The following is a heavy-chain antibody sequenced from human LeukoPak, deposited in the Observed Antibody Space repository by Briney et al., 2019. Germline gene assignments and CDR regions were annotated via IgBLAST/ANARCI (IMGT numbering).Heavy chain of an antibody. J-gene: IGHJ3*02. CDR1: GGSISSGGYS. Sequence: SQTLSLTCAVSGGSISSGGYSWSWIRQPPGKGLEWIGYIYHSGSTYYNPSLKSRVTISVDRSKNQFSLKLSSVTAADTAVYYCARGSIAATEAFDIWGQGTMVTVSS. CDR2: IYHSGST. CDR3: ARGSIAATEAFDI. V-gene: IGHV4-30-2*01. D-gene: IGHD6-6*01.